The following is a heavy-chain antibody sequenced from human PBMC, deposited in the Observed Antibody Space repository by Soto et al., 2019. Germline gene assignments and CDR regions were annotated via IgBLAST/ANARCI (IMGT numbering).Heavy chain of an antibody. V-gene: IGHV5-51*01. Sequence: PGESLKISCKGSGYSFTSYWIGWVRQMPGKGLEWMGIIYPGDSDTRYSPSFQGQVTISADKSISTAYLQWSSLKASDTAMYYCARRGYCSSTSCNDGYLYYYYMDVWGKGTTVTVSS. CDR2: IYPGDSDT. CDR1: GYSFTSYW. J-gene: IGHJ6*03. CDR3: ARRGYCSSTSCNDGYLYYYYMDV. D-gene: IGHD2-2*01.